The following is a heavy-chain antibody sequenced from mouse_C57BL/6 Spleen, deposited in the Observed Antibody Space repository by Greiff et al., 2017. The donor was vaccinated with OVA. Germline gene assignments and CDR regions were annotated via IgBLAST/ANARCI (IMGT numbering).Heavy chain of an antibody. J-gene: IGHJ3*01. V-gene: IGHV5-17*01. CDR2: ISSGSSTI. D-gene: IGHD2-5*01. CDR3: ARDYSNYFPWFAY. Sequence: EVQLVESGGGLVKPGGSLKLSCAASGFTFSDYGMHWVRQAPEKGLEWVAYISSGSSTIYYADTVKGRFTISRDNAKNTLFLQMTSLRSEDTAMYYCARDYSNYFPWFAYWGQGTLVTVSA. CDR1: GFTFSDYG.